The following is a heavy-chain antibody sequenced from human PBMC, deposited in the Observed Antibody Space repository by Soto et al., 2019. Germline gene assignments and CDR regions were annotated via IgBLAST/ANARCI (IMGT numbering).Heavy chain of an antibody. Sequence: PGGSLRLSCAASGFTFSSYGMSWVRQAPGKGLEWVSVISGSGGSTYYVDSVKGRFTISRDNSKNTLYLQMNSLRAEDTAVHYCAKDSGSWYFTFDYWGQGTQVTVSS. CDR1: GFTFSSYG. CDR3: AKDSGSWYFTFDY. D-gene: IGHD6-13*01. J-gene: IGHJ4*02. CDR2: ISGSGGST. V-gene: IGHV3-23*01.